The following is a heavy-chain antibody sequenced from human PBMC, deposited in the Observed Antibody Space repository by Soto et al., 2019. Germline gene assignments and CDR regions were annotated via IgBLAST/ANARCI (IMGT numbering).Heavy chain of an antibody. Sequence: PSETLSLTCAVYGGSFSGYYWSWIRQPPGKGLEWIGEINHSGSTNYNPSLKSRVTISVDTSKNQFSLKLSSVTAADTAVYYCARGRGSGWYKMSDVWGQGTTVTVSS. V-gene: IGHV4-34*01. D-gene: IGHD6-19*01. J-gene: IGHJ6*02. CDR1: GGSFSGYY. CDR2: INHSGST. CDR3: ARGRGSGWYKMSDV.